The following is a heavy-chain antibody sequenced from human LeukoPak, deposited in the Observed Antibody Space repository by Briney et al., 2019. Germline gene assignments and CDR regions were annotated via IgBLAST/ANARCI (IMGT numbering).Heavy chain of an antibody. CDR3: AGQYDFWSGSGQKNWFDP. CDR1: GGSISSSSYY. V-gene: IGHV4-39*01. J-gene: IGHJ5*02. CDR2: IYYSGST. D-gene: IGHD3-3*01. Sequence: PSETLSLTCTVSGGSISSSSYYWGWLRQPPGKGLEWIGSIYYSGSTYYNPSLKSRVTISVDTSKNQFSLKLSSVTAADTAVYYCAGQYDFWSGSGQKNWFDPWGQGTLVTVSS.